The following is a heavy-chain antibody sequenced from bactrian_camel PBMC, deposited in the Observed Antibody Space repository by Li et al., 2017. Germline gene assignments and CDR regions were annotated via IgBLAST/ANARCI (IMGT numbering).Heavy chain of an antibody. D-gene: IGHD7*01. J-gene: IGHJ4*01. Sequence: VQLVESGRGSVQAGGSLRLSCTLTGTTYNTYCMKWWRQAPGKEREGVASLDSDGVTKYADSVKGRFTISRDNARNTLYLHLNSLKTEDTGMYYCVIGGSSQYNTGRRGQGTQVTVS. V-gene: IGHV3S26*01. CDR1: GTTYNTYC. CDR2: LDSDGVT. CDR3: VIGGSSQYNTGR.